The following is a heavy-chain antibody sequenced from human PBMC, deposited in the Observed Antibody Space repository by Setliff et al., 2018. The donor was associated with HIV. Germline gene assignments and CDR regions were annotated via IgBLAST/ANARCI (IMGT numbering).Heavy chain of an antibody. V-gene: IGHV4-39*01. CDR1: GDSIISSRNF. J-gene: IGHJ4*02. CDR2: IHSSGST. CDR3: ARHGTGNSKRFHCDY. Sequence: SETLSLTCTVSGDSIISSRNFWGWIRQPPGKGLEWIGNIHSSGSTYYNPSLKSRVSISVDTSKTQFSLRLSSVTAADTAVYYCARHGTGNSKRFHCDYWGQGTRGTAS. D-gene: IGHD1-7*01.